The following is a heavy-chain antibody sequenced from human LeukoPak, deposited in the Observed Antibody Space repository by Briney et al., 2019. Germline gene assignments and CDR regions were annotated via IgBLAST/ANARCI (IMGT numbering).Heavy chain of an antibody. CDR1: GFTFSDFD. D-gene: IGHD3-10*01. CDR2: IGKAGDT. J-gene: IGHJ4*02. Sequence: PGGSLRLSCTASGFTFSDFDMHWVRQPTGAGLEWVSGIGKAGDTYYLGSVKGRFTISRDNAKNSLYLQMNSLRAEDTAVYYCARDYYGSGSYYPTPLQYWGQGTLVTVSS. V-gene: IGHV3-13*01. CDR3: ARDYYGSGSYYPTPLQY.